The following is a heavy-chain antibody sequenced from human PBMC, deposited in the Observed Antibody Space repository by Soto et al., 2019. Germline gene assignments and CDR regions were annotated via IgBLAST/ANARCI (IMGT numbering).Heavy chain of an antibody. J-gene: IGHJ3*02. D-gene: IGHD1-1*01. CDR1: DGSISSYY. Sequence: QVQLQESGPGLVKPSETLSLTCTVSDGSISSYYWSWIRQPSGKGLEWIGYIYYSGSTNYNPSLKCRVTISVDTSKNQFSLKLSSVTAADTAVYYCARYNWGAMGAFDIWGQGTMVTVSS. CDR2: IYYSGST. V-gene: IGHV4-59*01. CDR3: ARYNWGAMGAFDI.